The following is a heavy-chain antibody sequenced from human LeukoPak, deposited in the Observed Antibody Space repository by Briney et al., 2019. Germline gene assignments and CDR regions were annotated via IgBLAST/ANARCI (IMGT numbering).Heavy chain of an antibody. J-gene: IGHJ4*02. CDR3: ARGGDQWFGESRKRFFAY. D-gene: IGHD3-10*01. CDR1: GYSISSGYY. CDR2: IYYSGST. Sequence: NPSETLSLTCTVSGYSISSGYYWGWIRQPPGKGLEWIGTIYYSGSTYYNPSLKSRVTISVDTSKNQFSLKLSSVTAADTAVYYCARGGDQWFGESRKRFFAYWGQGTLVTVSS. V-gene: IGHV4-38-2*02.